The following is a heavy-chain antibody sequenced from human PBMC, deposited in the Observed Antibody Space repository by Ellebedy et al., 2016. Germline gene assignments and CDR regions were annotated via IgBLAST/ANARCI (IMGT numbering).Heavy chain of an antibody. CDR2: INNDGTST. J-gene: IGHJ4*02. CDR1: GFTFSSYW. CDR3: VRGGQLDS. Sequence: GESLKISCAGSGFTFSSYWMHWVRQAPGKGLVWVSRINNDGTSTNYADFVKGRFTISRDNAKSTLYLQMNSLRVDDTVVYYCVRGGQLDSWGRGTLITVSS. D-gene: IGHD5-18*01. V-gene: IGHV3-74*01.